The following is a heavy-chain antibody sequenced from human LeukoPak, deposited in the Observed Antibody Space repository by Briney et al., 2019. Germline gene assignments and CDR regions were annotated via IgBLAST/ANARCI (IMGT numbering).Heavy chain of an antibody. CDR2: IRYDGSNK. D-gene: IGHD6-19*01. CDR1: GFTFSNYG. J-gene: IGHJ4*02. Sequence: GGSLRLSCAASGFTFSNYGMHWVRQAPGKGLEWVAFIRYDGSNKYYADSVKGRFTISRDNSKNTLYLQMNSLRAEDTAVYYCARVLWEDGWYGLVDYWGQGTLVTVSS. V-gene: IGHV3-30*02. CDR3: ARVLWEDGWYGLVDY.